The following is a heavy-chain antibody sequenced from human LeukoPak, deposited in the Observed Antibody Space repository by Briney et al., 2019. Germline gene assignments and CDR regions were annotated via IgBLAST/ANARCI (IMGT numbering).Heavy chain of an antibody. D-gene: IGHD2-15*01. CDR3: VKDDGWYS. V-gene: IGHV3-9*01. Sequence: QAGGSLRLSCAASGFTFDYYAMHWVRQAPGKGLEWVSGISLNSVKTGYADSVKGRFIISRDNAKNSLYLQMNSLRTEDTALYYCVKDDGWYSWGQGTMVTLSS. CDR2: ISLNSVKT. CDR1: GFTFDYYA. J-gene: IGHJ3*01.